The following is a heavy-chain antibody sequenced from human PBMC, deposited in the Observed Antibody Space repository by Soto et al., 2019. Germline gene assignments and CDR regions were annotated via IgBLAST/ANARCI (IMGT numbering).Heavy chain of an antibody. J-gene: IGHJ4*02. V-gene: IGHV4-59*01. Sequence: PSETLSLTCTVSGGSISSYYWSCIRQPPGKGLEWIVYIYYSGSTNYNPSLKSRVTISVDTSKNQFSLKLSSVTAADTAVYYCARDRMTDSSGWYEGLGYWGQGTLVNVSS. CDR3: ARDRMTDSSGWYEGLGY. CDR2: IYYSGST. D-gene: IGHD6-19*01. CDR1: GGSISSYY.